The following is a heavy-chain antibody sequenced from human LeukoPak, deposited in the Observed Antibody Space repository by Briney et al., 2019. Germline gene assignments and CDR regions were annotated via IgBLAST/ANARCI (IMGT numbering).Heavy chain of an antibody. CDR3: ARDRAAAGLNNWFDP. CDR1: GYTFTSYG. CDR2: IIPIFGTA. V-gene: IGHV1-69*06. J-gene: IGHJ5*02. D-gene: IGHD6-13*01. Sequence: GASVKVSCKASGYTFTSYGISWVRQAPAQGLEWMGGIIPIFGTANYAQKSQGRVTITADKSTSTAYMELSSLRSEDTAVYYCARDRAAAGLNNWFDPWGQGTRVTVSS.